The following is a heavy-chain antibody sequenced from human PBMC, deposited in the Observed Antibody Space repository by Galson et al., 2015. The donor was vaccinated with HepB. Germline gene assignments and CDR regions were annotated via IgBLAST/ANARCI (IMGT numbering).Heavy chain of an antibody. Sequence: SLRLSCATSGFTFRSYAMTWVRQAPGKGLEWVSGFSGSTGGEYMYYADSVKGRFTISRDNSKNTLYLQMNSLRAEDSAVYYCAREARGELDYWGQGTLVTVSS. CDR2: FSGSTGGEYM. V-gene: IGHV3-23*01. J-gene: IGHJ4*02. CDR1: GFTFRSYA. CDR3: AREARGELDY. D-gene: IGHD3-16*01.